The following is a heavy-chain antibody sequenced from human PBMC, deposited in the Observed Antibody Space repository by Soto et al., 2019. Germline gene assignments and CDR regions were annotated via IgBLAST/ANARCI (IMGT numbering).Heavy chain of an antibody. J-gene: IGHJ4*02. CDR3: ARRGGSGWFFDY. D-gene: IGHD6-19*01. CDR1: DDSTSSSY. Sequence: SETLSLTCTVSDDSTSSSYWTWIRQPPGRGLEWIGYVHFSGSPNYDPSLKSRVTISVDTSKSQFSLKLSSVTATDTAVYYCARRGGSGWFFDYWGQGILVTVSS. V-gene: IGHV4-59*08. CDR2: VHFSGSP.